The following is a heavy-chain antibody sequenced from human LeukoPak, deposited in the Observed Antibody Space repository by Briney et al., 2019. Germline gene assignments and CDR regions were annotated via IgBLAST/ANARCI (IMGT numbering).Heavy chain of an antibody. V-gene: IGHV1-2*02. J-gene: IGHJ3*02. CDR3: ARDLQSGGFDAFDI. D-gene: IGHD1-26*01. Sequence: GASVKVSCKASGYTFTAHYIHWVRQAPGQGLEWMGWINPDSGGTNYAQNFQGRVTMTRDTSISTAYMELSRLRSDDTAMYYCARDLQSGGFDAFDIWGQGTMVTVSS. CDR2: INPDSGGT. CDR1: GYTFTAHY.